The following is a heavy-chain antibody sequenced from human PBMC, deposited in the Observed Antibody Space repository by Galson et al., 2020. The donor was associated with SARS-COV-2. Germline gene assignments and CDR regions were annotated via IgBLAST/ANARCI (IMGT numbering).Heavy chain of an antibody. J-gene: IGHJ5*02. V-gene: IGHV4-39*07. CDR1: GGSISSSSYY. CDR3: ARDPNCSGGSCQVWFDP. D-gene: IGHD2-15*01. CDR2: IYYSGST. Sequence: SETLSLTCTVSGGSISSSSYYWGWIRQPPGKGLEWIGSIYYSGSTYYNPSLKSRVTISVDTSKNQFSLKLSSVTAADTAVYYCARDPNCSGGSCQVWFDPWGQGTLVTVSS.